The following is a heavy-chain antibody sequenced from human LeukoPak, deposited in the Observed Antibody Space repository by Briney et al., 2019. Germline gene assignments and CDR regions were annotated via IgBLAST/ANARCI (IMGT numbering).Heavy chain of an antibody. CDR1: GGSISSGSYY. D-gene: IGHD2-2*01. V-gene: IGHV4-39*01. CDR3: ARSSVPAAYNWFDP. J-gene: IGHJ5*02. CDR2: IYYSGST. Sequence: PSVTLSLTCTVSGGSISSGSYYWGWIRQPPGKGLEWIGSIYYSGSTYYNPSLKSRVTISVDTSENQFSLKLSSVTAADTAVYYCARSSVPAAYNWFDPWGQGTLVTVSS.